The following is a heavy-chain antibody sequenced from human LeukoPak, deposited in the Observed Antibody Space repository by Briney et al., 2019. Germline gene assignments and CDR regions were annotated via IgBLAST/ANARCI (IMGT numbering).Heavy chain of an antibody. CDR2: IYYSGST. V-gene: IGHV4-59*08. J-gene: IGHJ5*02. CDR1: GGSISSYY. Sequence: PSETLSLTCTVSGGSISSYYWSWIRQPPGKGLEWIGYIYYSGSTYYNPSLKSRVTISVDTSKNQFSLKLSSVTAADTAVYYCARHPTYCSSTSCYSSGWFDPWGQGTLVTVSS. CDR3: ARHPTYCSSTSCYSSGWFDP. D-gene: IGHD2-2*01.